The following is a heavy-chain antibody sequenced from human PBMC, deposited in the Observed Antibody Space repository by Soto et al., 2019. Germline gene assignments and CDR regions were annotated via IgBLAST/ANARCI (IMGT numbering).Heavy chain of an antibody. J-gene: IGHJ3*02. CDR1: GGTFSSYA. V-gene: IGHV1-69*13. D-gene: IGHD3-16*01. CDR2: IIPSFGTA. CDR3: ARDYEIGSPIPVDAFDI. Sequence: GASVKVSCKASGGTFSSYAISWVRQAPGQGLEWMGGIIPSFGTANYAQKFQGRVTITADESTSTAYMELSSLRSEDTAVYYCARDYEIGSPIPVDAFDIWGQGTMVTVSS.